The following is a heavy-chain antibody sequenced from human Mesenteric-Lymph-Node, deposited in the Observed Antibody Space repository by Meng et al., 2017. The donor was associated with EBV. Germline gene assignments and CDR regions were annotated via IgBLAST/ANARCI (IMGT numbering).Heavy chain of an antibody. CDR3: ARITFGGAIGD. J-gene: IGHJ4*02. CDR2: IFHSGGT. CDR1: SGPISNSNW. Sequence: QVQLQVSGPGLVKPSGTLSLTCAVSSGPISNSNWWSWVRQPPGKGLQWIGEIFHSGGTNYNPSLKSRVTISVDKSKNQFSLKVNSLTAADTAVYYCARITFGGAIGDWGQGTLVTVSS. D-gene: IGHD3-16*02. V-gene: IGHV4-4*02.